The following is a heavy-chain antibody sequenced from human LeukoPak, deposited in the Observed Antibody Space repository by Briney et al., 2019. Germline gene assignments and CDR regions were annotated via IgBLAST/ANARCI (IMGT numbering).Heavy chain of an antibody. V-gene: IGHV4-39*07. CDR1: GGSISSSSYY. CDR3: ARQQQQLVDYFDY. Sequence: SETLSLTCTVSGGSISSSSYYWGWIRQPPGKGLEWIGSIYYSGSTYYNPSLKSRVTISVDTSKNQFSLKLSSVTAADTAVYYCARQQQQLVDYFDYWGQGTLVTVSS. D-gene: IGHD6-13*01. CDR2: IYYSGST. J-gene: IGHJ4*02.